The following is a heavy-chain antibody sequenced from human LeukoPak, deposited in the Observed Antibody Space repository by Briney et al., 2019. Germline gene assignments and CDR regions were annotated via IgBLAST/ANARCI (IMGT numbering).Heavy chain of an antibody. V-gene: IGHV3-48*04. Sequence: GGSLRLSCAASGFTFSTYSMNWDRQAPGKGLEWVSYISSSSSTIYYADSVKGRFTISRDNAKKSLYLQMNSLRAEDTAVYYCARDSGYSYGYVVFDYWGQGTLVTVSS. D-gene: IGHD5-18*01. CDR1: GFTFSTYS. J-gene: IGHJ4*02. CDR3: ARDSGYSYGYVVFDY. CDR2: ISSSSSTI.